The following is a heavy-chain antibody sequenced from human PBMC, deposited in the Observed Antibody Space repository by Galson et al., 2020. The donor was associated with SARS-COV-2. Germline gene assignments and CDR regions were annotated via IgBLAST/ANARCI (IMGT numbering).Heavy chain of an antibody. J-gene: IGHJ4*02. CDR1: GFTFSSYG. CDR3: AKNFGAGTLGELSLYRSFDF. V-gene: IGHV3-30*18. Sequence: GESLKISCAASGFTFSSYGMHWVRQAPGKGLEWVAVISYDGSNKYYADSVKGRFTISRDNSKNTLYLQMNSLRAEDTAVYYCAKNFGAGTLGELSLYRSFDFWGQGTLVTVSS. CDR2: ISYDGSNK. D-gene: IGHD3-16*02.